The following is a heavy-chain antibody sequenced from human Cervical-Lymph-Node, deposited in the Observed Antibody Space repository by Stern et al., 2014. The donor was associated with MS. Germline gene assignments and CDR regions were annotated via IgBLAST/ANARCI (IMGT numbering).Heavy chain of an antibody. Sequence: QVQLQESGPGLVKPSETLSLTCTVSSGSISSYYWSWIRQPPGKGLEWIGYTDYSGSTDYNPALKSRVTISRDMFKNQFSLKLNSVTAADTAVYYCARGDAFDIWGPGTMVTVSS. V-gene: IGHV4-59*01. CDR1: SGSISSYY. CDR2: TDYSGST. J-gene: IGHJ3*02. CDR3: ARGDAFDI.